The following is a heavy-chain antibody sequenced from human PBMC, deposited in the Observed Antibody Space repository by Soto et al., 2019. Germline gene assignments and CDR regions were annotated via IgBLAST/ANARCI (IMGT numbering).Heavy chain of an antibody. CDR3: VFGLSATTSCSYYFYGLDV. CDR2: LSPIHRTP. CDR1: GGTFSTFA. V-gene: IGHV1-69*01. D-gene: IGHD2-2*01. J-gene: IGHJ6*02. Sequence: QVHLVQSGAEMKNPGSSAKVSCKASGGTFSTFAISWVRQAPGQGLEWMGGLSPIHRTPNYAQGFRGRVAISVDESKSTAYMDLRGLRSEDTGLYYCVFGLSATTSCSYYFYGLDVWGPGTAVTVS.